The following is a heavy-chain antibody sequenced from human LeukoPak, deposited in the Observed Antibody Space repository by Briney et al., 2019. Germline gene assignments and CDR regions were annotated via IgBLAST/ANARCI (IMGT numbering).Heavy chain of an antibody. J-gene: IGHJ4*02. Sequence: GESLKISCQGSGYSFNTHWIAWVRQMPGKGLEWMGIIYPGDSDTRYSPPFQGQITMSADKSINTAYLRWSSLKASDTAMYYCARAYYCGGGGCKLEYCGQGTLVTVSS. D-gene: IGHD2-21*01. V-gene: IGHV5-51*01. CDR1: GYSFNTHW. CDR3: ARAYYCGGGGCKLEY. CDR2: IYPGDSDT.